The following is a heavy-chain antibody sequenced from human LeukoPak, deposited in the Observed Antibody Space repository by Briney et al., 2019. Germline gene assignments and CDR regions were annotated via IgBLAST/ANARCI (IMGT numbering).Heavy chain of an antibody. CDR1: GYTFTGYY. V-gene: IGHV1-2*02. CDR3: AITYDYGDYESGGDAFDI. D-gene: IGHD4-17*01. CDR2: INPNSGGT. Sequence: GASVTVSCKASGYTFTGYYIHWVRQAPGQGLEWMGWINPNSGGTNYAQKFQGRVTMTRDTSISTAYMELSRLRSDDTAVYYCAITYDYGDYESGGDAFDIWGQGTMVTVSS. J-gene: IGHJ3*02.